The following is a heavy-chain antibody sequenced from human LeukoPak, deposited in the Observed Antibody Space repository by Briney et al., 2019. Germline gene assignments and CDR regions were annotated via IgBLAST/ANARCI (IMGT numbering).Heavy chain of an antibody. CDR3: ARRGSMTGPPPL. J-gene: IGHJ4*02. CDR2: IYYSGRT. V-gene: IGHV4-59*12. CDR1: GGSISSYY. D-gene: IGHD6-6*01. Sequence: SETLSLTCSVSGGSISSYYWSWIRQPPGKGLEWIGYIYYSGRTSYNPSLKSRVTISVDTSKNQFSLKLSSVTAADTAVYYCARRGSMTGPPPLWGQGTLVTVSS.